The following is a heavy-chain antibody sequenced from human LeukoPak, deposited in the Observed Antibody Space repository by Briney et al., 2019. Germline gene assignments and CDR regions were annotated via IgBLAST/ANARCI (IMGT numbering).Heavy chain of an antibody. V-gene: IGHV4-38-2*02. CDR1: GYSISSGYY. CDR2: IYHSGST. CDR3: ARNLIPEQLVLNF. Sequence: PSETLSLTCTVSGYSISSGYYWGWIRQPPGKGLEWIGSIYHSGSTYYNPSLKSRVTISVDTSKNQFSLKLSSVTAADTAVYYCARNLIPEQLVLNFWGQGILVTVSS. D-gene: IGHD6-13*01. J-gene: IGHJ4*02.